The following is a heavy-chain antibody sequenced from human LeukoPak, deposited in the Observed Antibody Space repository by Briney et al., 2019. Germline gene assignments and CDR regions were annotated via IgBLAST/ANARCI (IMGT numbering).Heavy chain of an antibody. D-gene: IGHD3-22*01. J-gene: IGHJ4*02. Sequence: ASVKVSCKASGYTFTGYYMHWVRQAPGQGLEWMGWINPNSGGTNYAQKFQGRVTMTRDTSISTAYMELSRLRSDDTAVYYCARVSGSGYYYPFDYWGQGTLVTVSS. CDR3: ARVSGSGYYYPFDY. V-gene: IGHV1-2*02. CDR2: INPNSGGT. CDR1: GYTFTGYY.